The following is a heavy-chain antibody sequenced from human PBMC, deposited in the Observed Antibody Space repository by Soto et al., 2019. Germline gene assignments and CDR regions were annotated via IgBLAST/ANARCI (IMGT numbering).Heavy chain of an antibody. CDR3: ARSLLTSSWYAGS. CDR2: IYHSGTT. J-gene: IGHJ5*02. V-gene: IGHV4-38-2*01. CDR1: GYSISSGYY. D-gene: IGHD6-13*01. Sequence: TLSLTCVVSGYSISSGYYWGWIRQPPGKGLEWIGSIYHSGTTYYNPSLKSRVTISLDTSRNQFSLKLTSVTAADTAVYYCARSLLTSSWYAGSWGQGTLVTVSS.